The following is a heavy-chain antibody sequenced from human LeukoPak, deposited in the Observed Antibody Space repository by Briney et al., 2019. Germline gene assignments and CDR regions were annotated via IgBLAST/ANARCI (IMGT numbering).Heavy chain of an antibody. D-gene: IGHD3-10*01. CDR3: AGERGGSGRFDY. CDR2: IYYSGRT. CDR1: GGSISSYY. V-gene: IGHV4-59*01. Sequence: SETLSLTCSVSGGSISSYYWSWIRQPPGKGLEWIGYIYYSGRTNYNPSLKSRVTMSVDTSKNQFSLKLSSVTAADTAVYYCAGERGGSGRFDYWGQGTLVTVSS. J-gene: IGHJ4*02.